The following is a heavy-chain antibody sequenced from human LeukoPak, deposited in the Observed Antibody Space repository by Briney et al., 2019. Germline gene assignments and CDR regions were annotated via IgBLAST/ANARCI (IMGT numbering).Heavy chain of an antibody. V-gene: IGHV3-7*01. CDR3: ARDLLYGDYVGAYFDY. Sequence: PGGSLRLSCAASGFTFSTYRMSWVRQAPGKGLEWVANIKQDGSEKHYVDSVKGRFTISRDNAKNSLYLQMSSLRAEDTAVYYCARDLLYGDYVGAYFDYWGQGALVTVSS. CDR2: IKQDGSEK. D-gene: IGHD4-17*01. J-gene: IGHJ4*02. CDR1: GFTFSTYR.